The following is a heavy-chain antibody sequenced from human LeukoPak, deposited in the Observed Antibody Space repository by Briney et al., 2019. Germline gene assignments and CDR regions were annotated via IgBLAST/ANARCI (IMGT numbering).Heavy chain of an antibody. CDR3: ARVGELGYCSSTSCYMGYGY. CDR1: GFTFSSYC. V-gene: IGHV3-74*01. Sequence: GGSLRLSCAASGFTFSSYCMHWVRQAPGKGLVWVSRINSDGSSTSYADSVKGRFIISRGKAKHTLYLQMNSLRAEDTAVYYCARVGELGYCSSTSCYMGYGYWGQGTLVTVSS. J-gene: IGHJ4*02. D-gene: IGHD2-2*02. CDR2: INSDGSST.